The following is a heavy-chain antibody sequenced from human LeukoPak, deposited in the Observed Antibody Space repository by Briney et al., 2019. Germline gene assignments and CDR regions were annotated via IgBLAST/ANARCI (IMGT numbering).Heavy chain of an antibody. V-gene: IGHV4-59*01. Sequence: SETLSLTCTVSGGSISSYYWSWIRQPPGKGLEWIGYTYYSGSTNYNPSLKSRVTISVDTSKNQFSLKLSSVTAADTAVYYCAGQITAFDIWGQGTMVTVSS. CDR1: GGSISSYY. J-gene: IGHJ3*02. CDR3: AGQITAFDI. CDR2: TYYSGST. D-gene: IGHD1-14*01.